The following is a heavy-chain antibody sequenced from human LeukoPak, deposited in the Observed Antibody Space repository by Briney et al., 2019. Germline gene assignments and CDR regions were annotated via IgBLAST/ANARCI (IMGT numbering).Heavy chain of an antibody. CDR2: IYYSGST. Sequence: SETLSLTCTVSGGSISSYYWSWIRQPPGKGLEWIGYIYYSGSTNYNPSPKSRVTISVDTSKNEFSLKLTSVNAADTAVYYCARERRYCSSTSCSNFDYWGQGTLVTVSS. CDR3: ARERRYCSSTSCSNFDY. V-gene: IGHV4-59*01. D-gene: IGHD2-2*01. CDR1: GGSISSYY. J-gene: IGHJ4*02.